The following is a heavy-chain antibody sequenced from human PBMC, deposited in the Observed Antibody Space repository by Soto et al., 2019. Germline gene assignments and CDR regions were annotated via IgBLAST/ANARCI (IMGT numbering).Heavy chain of an antibody. J-gene: IGHJ3*02. D-gene: IGHD2-8*02. CDR2: IYYSGTT. CDR3: ARYLVYCSAGVGYGGGAFDI. Sequence: WTFNQKNQGKGLEWIGYIYYSGTTNYNPSLKSRVTISVDSSKNQFSLRLSSVTAADTAVYYFARYLVYCSAGVGYGGGAFDIRGQGATVTVSS. V-gene: IGHV4-59*08.